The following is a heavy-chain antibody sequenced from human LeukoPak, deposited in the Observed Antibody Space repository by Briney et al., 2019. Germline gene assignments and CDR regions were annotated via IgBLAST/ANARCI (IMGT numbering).Heavy chain of an antibody. J-gene: IGHJ4*02. CDR2: ISYDGSNK. D-gene: IGHD5-12*01. V-gene: IGHV3-30-3*01. CDR3: ARDRGYSGYDCLDY. Sequence: GGSLRLSCAASGFSFSDYAMHRVRQAPGKGLEWVAVISYDGSNKYYADSVKGRFTISRDNSKNTLYLQMNSLRAEDTAVYYCARDRGYSGYDCLDYWGQGTLVTVSS. CDR1: GFSFSDYA.